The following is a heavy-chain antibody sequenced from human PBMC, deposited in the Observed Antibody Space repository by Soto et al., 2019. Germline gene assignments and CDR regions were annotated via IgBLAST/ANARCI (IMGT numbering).Heavy chain of an antibody. CDR2: IYSGGST. CDR1: GFTVSSNY. J-gene: IGHJ4*02. CDR3: ARMHTMIRANDY. Sequence: EVQVVESGGGLVQPGGSLRLSCAASGFTVSSNYMSWVCQAPGKGLEGVSVIYSGGSTYYADSVKGRFTISRDNSKNTLYLQMNSLRAEDTAVYYCARMHTMIRANDYWGQGTLVTVSS. D-gene: IGHD3-22*01. V-gene: IGHV3-66*01.